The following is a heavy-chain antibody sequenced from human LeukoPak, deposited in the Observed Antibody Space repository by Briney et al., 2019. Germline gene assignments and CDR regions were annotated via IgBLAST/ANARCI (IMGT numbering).Heavy chain of an antibody. Sequence: VASVKVSCKASGYTFTSYGISWVRQAPGQGLEWMGIINPSGGSTSYAQKFQGRVTMTRDMSTSTVYMELSSLRSEDTAVYYCARTGRGSSSIDYWGQGTLATVSS. V-gene: IGHV1-46*01. CDR1: GYTFTSYG. CDR3: ARTGRGSSSIDY. CDR2: INPSGGST. D-gene: IGHD1-26*01. J-gene: IGHJ4*02.